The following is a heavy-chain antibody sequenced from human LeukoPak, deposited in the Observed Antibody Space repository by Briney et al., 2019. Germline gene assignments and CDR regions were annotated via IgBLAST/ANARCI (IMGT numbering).Heavy chain of an antibody. D-gene: IGHD2-21*01. V-gene: IGHV3-48*03. Sequence: GGSLRLSCTASGFTFSSSEMSWVRQAPGRGLEWVSYISGNSRTIYYEDSVKGRFTISRDNGKNSLYLQMNSLRAEDTAVYYCARESGLGVISPYFDFWGQGTLVTVSS. CDR1: GFTFSSSE. J-gene: IGHJ4*02. CDR3: ARESGLGVISPYFDF. CDR2: ISGNSRTI.